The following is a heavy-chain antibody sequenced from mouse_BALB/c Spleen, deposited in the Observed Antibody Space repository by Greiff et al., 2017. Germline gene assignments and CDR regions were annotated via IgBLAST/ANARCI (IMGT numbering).Heavy chain of an antibody. Sequence: EVKLMQSGGGLVQPGGSLKLSCAASGFTFSSYCMSWVRQTPDKRLELVATINRNGGSTYYPDSVKGRITISRDNATNTLYLRMSRLTSEDTSMYYRSRDGAWFDDWGQGTLVTVSS. CDR3: SRDGAWFDD. J-gene: IGHJ3*01. CDR2: INRNGGST. CDR1: GFTFSSYC. V-gene: IGHV5-6-3*01.